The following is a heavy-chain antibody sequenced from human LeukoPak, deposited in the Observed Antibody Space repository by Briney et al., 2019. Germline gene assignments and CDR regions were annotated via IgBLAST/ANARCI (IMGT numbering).Heavy chain of an antibody. Sequence: ASVKVSCKASGYTFTSYGISWVRQAPGQRLEWMGWISAYNGNTNYAQKLQGRVTMTTDTSTSTAYMELRSLRSDDTAVYYCARAGYCSGGDLSCLFDYWGQGTLVTVSS. V-gene: IGHV1-18*01. CDR3: ARAGYCSGGDLSCLFDY. D-gene: IGHD2-15*01. CDR2: ISAYNGNT. J-gene: IGHJ4*02. CDR1: GYTFTSYG.